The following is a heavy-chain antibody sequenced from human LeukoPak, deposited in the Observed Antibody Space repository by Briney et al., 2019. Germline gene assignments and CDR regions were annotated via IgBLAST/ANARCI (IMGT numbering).Heavy chain of an antibody. D-gene: IGHD3-10*01. V-gene: IGHV3-21*01. CDR2: ISSSSSYI. J-gene: IGHJ6*02. CDR3: ARSYYGSGSYYAPRGMDV. Sequence: PGGSLRLSCAASGFTFSSYSMNWVRQAPGKGLEWVSSISSSSSYIYYADSVKGRFTISRDNAKNSLYLQMNSLRAEDTAVYYCARSYYGSGSYYAPRGMDVWGQGTTVTVSS. CDR1: GFTFSSYS.